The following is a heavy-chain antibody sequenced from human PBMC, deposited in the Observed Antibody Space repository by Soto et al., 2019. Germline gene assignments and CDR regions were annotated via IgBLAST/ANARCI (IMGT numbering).Heavy chain of an antibody. J-gene: IGHJ4*02. CDR3: AKENPWGATLRFDY. V-gene: IGHV3-23*01. CDR2: ISGSGGST. Sequence: GGSLRLACGASGFTFSSYAMSWVRQAPGKGLEWVSAISGSGGSTYYADSVKGRFTISRDNSKTTLYLQMNSLRAEGTAVSYCAKENPWGATLRFDYWGQGTLVTVSS. D-gene: IGHD2-15*01. CDR1: GFTFSSYA.